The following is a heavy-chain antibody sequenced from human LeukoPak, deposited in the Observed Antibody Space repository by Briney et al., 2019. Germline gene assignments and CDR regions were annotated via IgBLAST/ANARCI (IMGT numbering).Heavy chain of an antibody. CDR2: IRNDGTIK. J-gene: IGHJ4*02. V-gene: IGHV3-30*02. CDR3: AKTGSSSWGYFDY. CDR1: GFTFSTYG. D-gene: IGHD6-13*01. Sequence: GGSLRLSCAASGFTFSTYGMHWVRQAPGKGLEWVAFIRNDGTIKYYADSVKGRFTISRNNSKNTLYLQMNSLRAEDTAVYYCAKTGSSSWGYFDYWGQGTLVTVSS.